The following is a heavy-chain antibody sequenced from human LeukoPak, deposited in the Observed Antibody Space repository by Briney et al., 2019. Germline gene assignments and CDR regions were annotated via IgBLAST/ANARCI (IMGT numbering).Heavy chain of an antibody. CDR3: ARGYVDIVATTAFDY. CDR1: GGTFSSYA. Sequence: GASVKVSCKASGGTFSSYAISWVRQAPGQGLEWMGGIIPIFGTANYAQRFQGRVTITADESTSTAYMELSSLRSEDTAVYYCARGYVDIVATTAFDYWGQGTLVTVSS. V-gene: IGHV1-69*01. CDR2: IIPIFGTA. J-gene: IGHJ4*02. D-gene: IGHD5-12*01.